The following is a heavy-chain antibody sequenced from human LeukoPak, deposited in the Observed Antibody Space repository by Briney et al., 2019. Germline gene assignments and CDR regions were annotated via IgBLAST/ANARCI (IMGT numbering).Heavy chain of an antibody. Sequence: PGGSLRLSCPASGFNFSRYWMSWVRQAPGKGLEWVANIKEDGSEKYYVDSVKGRFTISRDNAKNSLYLQMNSLRAEDTAVYYCTRATASNWFDPWGQGTLVTVSP. CDR3: TRATASNWFDP. V-gene: IGHV3-7*01. J-gene: IGHJ5*02. CDR1: GFNFSRYW. CDR2: IKEDGSEK.